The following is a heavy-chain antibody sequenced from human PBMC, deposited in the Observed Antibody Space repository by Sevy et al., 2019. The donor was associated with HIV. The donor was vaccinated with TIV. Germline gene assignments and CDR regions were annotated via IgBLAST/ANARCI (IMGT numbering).Heavy chain of an antibody. CDR1: GFTFSRFG. CDR2: VWCDGSNE. D-gene: IGHD1-26*01. CDR3: AREPTDLSCYMDL. J-gene: IGHJ6*03. V-gene: IGHV3-33*01. Sequence: GGSLRLSCAASGFTFSRFGMHWVRQAPGKGLEWVGVVWCDGSNEYYSDSVKGRFTISRDNSKNTLYLQMNRLRAEDTAVYYCAREPTDLSCYMDLWGKGTAVTVSS.